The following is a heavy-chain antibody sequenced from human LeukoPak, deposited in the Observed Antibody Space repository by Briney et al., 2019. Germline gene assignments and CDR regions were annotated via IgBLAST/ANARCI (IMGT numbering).Heavy chain of an antibody. CDR2: IIPIFGTA. CDR1: GGTFSSYA. Sequence: SVKASCKASGGTFSSYAISWVRQAPGQGLEWMGGIIPIFGTANYAQKFQGRVTITTDESTSTAYMELSSLRSEDTAVYYCARDREGNGGHYYYYYMDVWGKGTTVTVSS. J-gene: IGHJ6*03. CDR3: ARDREGNGGHYYYYYMDV. D-gene: IGHD4-23*01. V-gene: IGHV1-69*05.